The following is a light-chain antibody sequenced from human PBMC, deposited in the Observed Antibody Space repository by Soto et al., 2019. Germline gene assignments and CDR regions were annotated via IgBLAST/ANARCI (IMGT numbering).Light chain of an antibody. CDR2: DSG. V-gene: IGLV3-21*02. CDR1: SIESKN. CDR3: QVWDSSSDQAV. J-gene: IGLJ7*01. Sequence: SYELTQPPSVSVAPGQTARITCGGNSIESKNVHWYQQKPGQDPVVVLDDSGDRPSGTPERLSVSNSGNTATLTISRVEAGDEADYYCQVWDSSSDQAVFGGGTQLTVL.